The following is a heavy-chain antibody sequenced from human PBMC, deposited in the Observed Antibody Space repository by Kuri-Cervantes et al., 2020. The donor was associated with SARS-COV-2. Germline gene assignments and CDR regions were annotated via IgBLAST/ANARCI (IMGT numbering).Heavy chain of an antibody. Sequence: GGSLRLSCAASGFIVRNYYMSWVRQAPGKGLEWVANIKQDGSEKYYVDSVKGRFTISRDNAKNSLYLQMNSLRAEDTAVYYCARVPSSSWYFDYWGQGTLVTVSS. J-gene: IGHJ4*02. CDR2: IKQDGSEK. D-gene: IGHD6-13*01. V-gene: IGHV3-7*05. CDR1: GFIVRNYY. CDR3: ARVPSSSWYFDY.